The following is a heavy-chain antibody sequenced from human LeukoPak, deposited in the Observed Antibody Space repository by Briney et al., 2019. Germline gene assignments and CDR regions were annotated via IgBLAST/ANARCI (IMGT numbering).Heavy chain of an antibody. Sequence: GGSPRLSCGASGFTFDDYAMHWVRQAPRKGLEWVSGISWNSGSIGYADSVKGRFTISRDNAKNSLYLQMNSLRAEDTALYYCAKAISSTYSSGWYGYFDYRGQGTLVTVSS. CDR3: AKAISSTYSSGWYGYFDY. J-gene: IGHJ4*02. CDR2: ISWNSGSI. CDR1: GFTFDDYA. D-gene: IGHD6-19*01. V-gene: IGHV3-9*01.